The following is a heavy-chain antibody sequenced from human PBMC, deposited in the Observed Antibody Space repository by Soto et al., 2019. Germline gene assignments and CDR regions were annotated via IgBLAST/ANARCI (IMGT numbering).Heavy chain of an antibody. D-gene: IGHD7-27*01. Sequence: EVQLVESGGVVVQPGGSLRLSCAASGFTFDDYTMHWVRQAPGKGLEWVSLISWDGGSTYYADSVKGRFTISRDNSKNSLYLQMNSLRTEDTALYYCAKDIGRHSNGGYYYGMDVWGQGTTVTVSS. J-gene: IGHJ6*02. CDR3: AKDIGRHSNGGYYYGMDV. V-gene: IGHV3-43*01. CDR2: ISWDGGST. CDR1: GFTFDDYT.